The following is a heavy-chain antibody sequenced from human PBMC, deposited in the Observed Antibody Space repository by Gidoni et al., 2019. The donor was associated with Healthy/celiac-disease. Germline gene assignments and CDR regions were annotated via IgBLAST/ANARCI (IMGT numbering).Heavy chain of an antibody. J-gene: IGHJ4*02. Sequence: QVQLQESGPGLVKPSQTLSLTCTVSGVSISSGSYYWSWIRQPAGKGLEWIGRIYTSGRTNYNPSLKSRVTISVDTSKNQFSLKLSSVTAADTAVYYCAREGPDYYGSGGLFDYWGQGTLVTVSS. V-gene: IGHV4-61*02. D-gene: IGHD3-10*01. CDR1: GVSISSGSYY. CDR2: IYTSGRT. CDR3: AREGPDYYGSGGLFDY.